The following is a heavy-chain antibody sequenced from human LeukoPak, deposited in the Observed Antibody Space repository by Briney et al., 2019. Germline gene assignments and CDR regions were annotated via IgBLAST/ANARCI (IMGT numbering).Heavy chain of an antibody. CDR1: GFTFSSYA. Sequence: GGSLRLSCAASGFTFSSYAMSWVRQAPGKGLEWVSAISGSGGSTYYADSVKGRFTISRDNSKNTLYLQMNSLRAEDTAVYYCAKALHSNPYYYYMDVWGKGTTVTVSS. CDR2: ISGSGGST. D-gene: IGHD4-11*01. CDR3: AKALHSNPYYYYMDV. V-gene: IGHV3-23*01. J-gene: IGHJ6*03.